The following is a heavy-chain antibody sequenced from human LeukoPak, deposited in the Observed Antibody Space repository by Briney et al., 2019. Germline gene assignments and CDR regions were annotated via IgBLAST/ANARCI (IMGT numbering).Heavy chain of an antibody. J-gene: IGHJ5*02. D-gene: IGHD6-19*01. Sequence: ASVKVSCKASGGTFSSYAISWVRQAPGQGLEWMGGIIPIFDTPDYAQKFQGRVTITADTSTGTAYMDLNSLRSEDSAVYYCAGIAVAGRGRWFDPWGQGTLVTVSS. CDR2: IIPIFDTP. V-gene: IGHV1-69*06. CDR3: AGIAVAGRGRWFDP. CDR1: GGTFSSYA.